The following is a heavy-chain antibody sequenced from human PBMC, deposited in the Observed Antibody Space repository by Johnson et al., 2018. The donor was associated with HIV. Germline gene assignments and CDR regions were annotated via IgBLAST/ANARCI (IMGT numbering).Heavy chain of an antibody. D-gene: IGHD6-13*01. CDR2: VTGTGGDT. V-gene: IGHV3-30*04. J-gene: IGHJ3*02. Sequence: QVQLVESGGGVVQPGRSLRLSCAASGFTFSSYAMHWVRQAPGKGLEWVSGVTGTGGDTYYADSVKGRFTISRDNSKNTLYLQMNSLRAGDTAVYYCARAGLSIAAAGTPPGAFDIWGQGTMVTVSS. CDR1: GFTFSSYA. CDR3: ARAGLSIAAAGTPPGAFDI.